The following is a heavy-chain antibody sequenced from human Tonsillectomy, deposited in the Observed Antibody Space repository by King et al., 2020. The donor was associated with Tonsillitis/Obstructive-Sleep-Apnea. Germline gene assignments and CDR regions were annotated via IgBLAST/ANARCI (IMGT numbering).Heavy chain of an antibody. CDR2: INHRGST. J-gene: IGHJ6*03. Sequence: VQLQQWGAGLLKPSETLSLTCAVYGGSFSGYYWSWIRQPPGKGLEWIGEINHRGSTNYNPSLKGRVTISVDTPKNQFSLKLGSVTAADTAVYYCARGLGYCSSTTCSYYYYMDVWGKGTTVTVSS. CDR1: GGSFSGYY. CDR3: ARGLGYCSSTTCSYYYYMDV. D-gene: IGHD2-2*01. V-gene: IGHV4-34*01.